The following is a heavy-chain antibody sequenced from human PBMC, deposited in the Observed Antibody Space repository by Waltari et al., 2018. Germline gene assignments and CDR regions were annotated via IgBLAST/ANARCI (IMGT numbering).Heavy chain of an antibody. J-gene: IGHJ4*02. V-gene: IGHV3-21*01. D-gene: IGHD6-19*01. CDR1: GFPFSSYG. CDR2: FRGSGRSST. Sequence: DVQLVESGGGLVKPGGSLRLPCAAYGFPFSSYGMHWVRMAPGWGWERVALFRGSGRSSTFYTDSVKSGFKSSRDNAKTSLLLQMNSRRAEDTAVYYCTRDLYGSGGDYFDPWGQGTLVTVSS. CDR3: TRDLYGSGGDYFDP.